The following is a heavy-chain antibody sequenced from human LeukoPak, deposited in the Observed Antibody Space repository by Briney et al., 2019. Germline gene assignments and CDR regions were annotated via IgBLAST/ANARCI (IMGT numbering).Heavy chain of an antibody. CDR2: ISAYNGST. CDR1: GYTFTGYY. D-gene: IGHD6-13*01. V-gene: IGHV1-18*04. J-gene: IGHJ4*02. CDR3: ATDQVAAAVYTRLDY. Sequence: ASVKVSCKASGYTFTGYYMHWVRQAPGQGLEWMGWISAYNGSTNYAQELQGRVTMTTDTSTSTAYMELRSLRSDDTAVYYCATDQVAAAVYTRLDYWGQGTLVTVSS.